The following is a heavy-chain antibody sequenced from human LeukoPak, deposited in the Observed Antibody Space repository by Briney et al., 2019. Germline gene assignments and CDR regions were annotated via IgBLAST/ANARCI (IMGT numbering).Heavy chain of an antibody. V-gene: IGHV4-38-2*02. CDR1: GYSISSGYY. CDR3: AREVGATVY. CDR2: IYHSGST. J-gene: IGHJ4*02. D-gene: IGHD1-26*01. Sequence: PSETLSLTCTVSGYSISSGYYWGWIRQSPGKGLESIGSIYHSGSTYSNPSLKSRVTVSVDTSKNQFSLKLSSVTAADTAVYYCAREVGATVYWGQGTLVTVSS.